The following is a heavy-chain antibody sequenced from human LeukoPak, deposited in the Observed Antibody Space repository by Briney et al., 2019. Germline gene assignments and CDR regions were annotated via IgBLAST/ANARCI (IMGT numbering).Heavy chain of an antibody. Sequence: GGSLRLSCAASGFTFSSYEMNWVRQAPGKGLEWVSYISSSGSNIYYADSVKGRFTISRDNAKNSLYLQMNSLRAEDTAVYYCARERGGSYISTEDFDFWGQRTLVTVSS. CDR1: GFTFSSYE. CDR3: ARERGGSYISTEDFDF. D-gene: IGHD3-16*01. V-gene: IGHV3-48*03. CDR2: ISSSGSNI. J-gene: IGHJ4*02.